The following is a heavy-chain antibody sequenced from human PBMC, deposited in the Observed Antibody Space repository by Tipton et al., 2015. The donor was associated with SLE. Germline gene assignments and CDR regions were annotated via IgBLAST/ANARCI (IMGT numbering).Heavy chain of an antibody. Sequence: QLVQSRAEVKKPGASVKVSCKASGYTFTTYGINWVRQAPGQGLEWVGWIGVYNGKTDFAKQFQGRVAITTDFSTNAVHMDLRSLRSDDTAAYYCARSHGYYFYMDVWGNGTTVTVSS. V-gene: IGHV1-18*01. J-gene: IGHJ6*03. CDR3: ARSHGYYFYMDV. CDR1: GYTFTTYG. CDR2: IGVYNGKT.